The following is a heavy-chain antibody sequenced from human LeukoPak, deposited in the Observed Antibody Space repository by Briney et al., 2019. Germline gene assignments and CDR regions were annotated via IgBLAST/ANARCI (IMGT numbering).Heavy chain of an antibody. CDR1: GFTFSNYG. V-gene: IGHV3-23*01. CDR2: IRGNAGTT. Sequence: GGSLRLSCAASGFTFSNYGMSWVRQAPGKGLEWVSAIRGNAGTTYYADSVKGRFTIFRDNSKNMLYLQMNSLRVEDTAIYYCAKRHGDSSGYYYFDSWGQGTLVTVSS. CDR3: AKRHGDSSGYYYFDS. J-gene: IGHJ4*02. D-gene: IGHD3-22*01.